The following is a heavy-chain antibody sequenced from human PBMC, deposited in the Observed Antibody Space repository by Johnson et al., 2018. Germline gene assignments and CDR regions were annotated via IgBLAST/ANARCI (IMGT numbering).Heavy chain of an antibody. J-gene: IGHJ1*01. D-gene: IGHD3-16*02. CDR3: ARGDYVWGSYRMNAEYFQH. CDR1: GFTFSICA. Sequence: EVQLVESGGGLVHPGGSLRLSCAASGFTFSICAMSWVRQAPGKGLVWVSCINSEGSSTSYAASVQGRFTISRDNANNTLYLQMNSLSAEDTAVYYSARGDYVWGSYRMNAEYFQHWGQGTLVTVAS. V-gene: IGHV3-74*02. CDR2: INSEGSST.